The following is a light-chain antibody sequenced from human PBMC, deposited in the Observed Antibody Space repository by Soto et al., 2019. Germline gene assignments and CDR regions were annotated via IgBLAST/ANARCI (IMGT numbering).Light chain of an antibody. V-gene: IGLV2-14*03. CDR2: DVS. Sequence: QSALTQPASASGSPGQSITISCTGTNSDIGGYNYVSWYQQHPGKAPKLMIYDVSHRPSGVSYRFSGSKSGKTASLTISGLQAEDEADYYCTSYTSRSTLGVFGGGTKLTVL. J-gene: IGLJ2*01. CDR3: TSYTSRSTLGV. CDR1: NSDIGGYNY.